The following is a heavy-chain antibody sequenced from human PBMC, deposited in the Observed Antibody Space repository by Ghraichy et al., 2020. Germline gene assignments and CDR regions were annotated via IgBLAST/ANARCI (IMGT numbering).Heavy chain of an antibody. CDR1: GFTFSSYS. J-gene: IGHJ6*02. CDR2: ISSSSSTI. Sequence: WGSLRLSCAASGFTFSSYSMNWVRQAPGKGLEWVSYISSSSSTIYYADSVKGRFTISRDNAKNSLYLQMNSLRDEDTAVYYCARGDGSWDYYGMDVWGQGTTVTVSS. V-gene: IGHV3-48*02. CDR3: ARGDGSWDYYGMDV. D-gene: IGHD2-15*01.